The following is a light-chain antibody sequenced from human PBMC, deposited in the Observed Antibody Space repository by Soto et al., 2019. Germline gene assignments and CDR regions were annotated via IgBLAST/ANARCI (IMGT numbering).Light chain of an antibody. V-gene: IGKV1-12*01. CDR2: AAS. CDR1: QDITNW. CDR3: KQSKSFSIA. J-gene: IGKJ4*01. Sequence: DIQMTHSPSSLSASVGDRVTITCRASQDITNWLAWYQQRPGKAPKLLIYAASSWQSGVPSRFRGSASGTDFSLTINRLQTEDFATYFCKQSKSFSIAFGGGTKVEMK.